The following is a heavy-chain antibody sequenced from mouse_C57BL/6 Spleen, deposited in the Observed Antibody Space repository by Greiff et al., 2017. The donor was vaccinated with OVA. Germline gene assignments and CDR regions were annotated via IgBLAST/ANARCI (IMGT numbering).Heavy chain of an antibody. Sequence: VQLQQPGTELVKPGASVKLSCKASGYTFTSYWMHWVKQRPGQGLEWIGNINPSNGGTTYNEQFKSKATLTVDKSSSTAYMQLSSLTSEDSAVDYCARGRGITTVVADYWGQGTTLTVSS. CDR2: INPSNGGT. D-gene: IGHD1-1*01. V-gene: IGHV1-53*01. CDR1: GYTFTSYW. J-gene: IGHJ2*01. CDR3: ARGRGITTVVADY.